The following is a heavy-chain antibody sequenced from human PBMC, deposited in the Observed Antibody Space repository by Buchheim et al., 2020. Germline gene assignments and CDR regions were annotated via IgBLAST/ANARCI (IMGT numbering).Heavy chain of an antibody. CDR3: ARVITMVQGVINALLFHYGMDV. CDR1: GFTFSSYS. Sequence: EVQLVESGGGLVKPGGSLRLSCAASGFTFSSYSMNWVRQAPGKGLEWVSSISSSSSYIYYADSVKGRFTISRDNAKNSLYLQMNSLRAEDTAVYYCARVITMVQGVINALLFHYGMDVWGQGTT. D-gene: IGHD3-10*01. CDR2: ISSSSSYI. V-gene: IGHV3-21*01. J-gene: IGHJ6*02.